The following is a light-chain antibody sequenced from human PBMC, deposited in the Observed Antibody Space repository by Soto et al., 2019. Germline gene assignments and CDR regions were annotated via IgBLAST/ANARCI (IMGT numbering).Light chain of an antibody. Sequence: DIQMTQSPSSLSASVGERVTITCRASQSISSYLHWYQQKPGKAPMLIIYAASSLTSGVPSRFSGSGSGTEFTLTISRLQPEDFATYYCHHKYSTPTFGQGTKVEIK. CDR3: HHKYSTPT. CDR1: QSISSY. V-gene: IGKV1-39*01. CDR2: AAS. J-gene: IGKJ2*01.